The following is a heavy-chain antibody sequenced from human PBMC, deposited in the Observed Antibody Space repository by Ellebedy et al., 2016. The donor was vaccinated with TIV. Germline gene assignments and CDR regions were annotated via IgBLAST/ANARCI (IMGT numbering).Heavy chain of an antibody. J-gene: IGHJ5*02. CDR2: IHSIIGNT. D-gene: IGHD1-26*01. Sequence: MPSETLSLTCAVTGASVSDLHWWTWVRQPPGKGLEWVGEIHSIIGNTSYTPSLKSRVTISLDKSKNQFSLNLTSVTAADTAVYYCASGHTGSFGLHSWGQGTLVTVSS. CDR1: GASVSDLHW. V-gene: IGHV4-4*02. CDR3: ASGHTGSFGLHS.